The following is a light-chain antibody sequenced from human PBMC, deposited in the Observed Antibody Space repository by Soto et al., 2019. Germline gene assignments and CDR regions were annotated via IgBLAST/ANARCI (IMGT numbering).Light chain of an antibody. Sequence: EIVMTQSPATLSVSPGERATLSCRASQSVSSNLAWYQQKPGQAPRLLIYGASTRATGIPARLSGSGSGTEFTLTISSLQSEDFAVYYCQQHDKWPFTFGQWTKLDIK. J-gene: IGKJ2*01. CDR1: QSVSSN. CDR2: GAS. V-gene: IGKV3-15*01. CDR3: QQHDKWPFT.